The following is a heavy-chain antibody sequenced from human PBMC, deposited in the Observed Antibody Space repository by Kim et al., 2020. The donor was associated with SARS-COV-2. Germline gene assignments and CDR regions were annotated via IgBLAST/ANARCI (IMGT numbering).Heavy chain of an antibody. V-gene: IGHV3-30*01. D-gene: IGHD3-22*01. CDR3: ARTDSSGYYFPFDY. J-gene: IGHJ4*02. Sequence: AASVTGRCTISRDNSKNTLYLQMNSLRAEDTAVYYCARTDSSGYYFPFDYWGQGTLVTVSS.